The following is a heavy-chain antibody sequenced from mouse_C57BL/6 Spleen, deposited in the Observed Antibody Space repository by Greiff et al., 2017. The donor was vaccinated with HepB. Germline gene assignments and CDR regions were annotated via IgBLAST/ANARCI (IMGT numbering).Heavy chain of an antibody. CDR2: IDPNSGGT. V-gene: IGHV1-72*01. J-gene: IGHJ4*01. CDR3: ARSYGSSYEAMDY. Sequence: QVHVKQPGAELVKPGASVKLSCKASGYTFTSYWMHWVKQRPGRGLEWIGRIDPNSGGTKYNEKFKSKATLTVDKPSSTAYMQLSSLTSEDSAVYYCARSYGSSYEAMDYWGQGTSVTVSS. D-gene: IGHD1-1*01. CDR1: GYTFTSYW.